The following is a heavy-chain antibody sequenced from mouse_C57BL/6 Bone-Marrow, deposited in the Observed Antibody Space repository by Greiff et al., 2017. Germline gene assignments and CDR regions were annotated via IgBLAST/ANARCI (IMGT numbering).Heavy chain of an antibody. CDR2: IRNKANNHAT. CDR1: GFTFSDAW. V-gene: IGHV6-6*01. CDR3: TREASGSSYFYYAMDY. D-gene: IGHD1-1*01. J-gene: IGHJ4*01. Sequence: EVQVVESGGGLVQPGGSMKLSCAASGFTFSDAWMDWVRQSPEKGLEWVAEIRNKANNHATYYAESVKGRFTISRDDSKSSVYLQMNSLRAEDTGIYYCTREASGSSYFYYAMDYWGQGTSVTVSS.